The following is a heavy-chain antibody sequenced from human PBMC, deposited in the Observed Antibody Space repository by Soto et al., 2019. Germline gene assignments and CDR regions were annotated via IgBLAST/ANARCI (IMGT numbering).Heavy chain of an antibody. Sequence: QVQLQESGPGLVKPSGTLSLTCAVSGDSISSDYWWSWVRKPPGKGLEWIGEINRAGNTNYNPSLKSRVTMSVDMSNIQFSLNLNSVTAADSAVYYCARNGAYVLEYWGQGTLVTVSS. D-gene: IGHD4-17*01. CDR1: GDSISSDYW. CDR3: ARNGAYVLEY. CDR2: INRAGNT. J-gene: IGHJ4*02. V-gene: IGHV4-4*02.